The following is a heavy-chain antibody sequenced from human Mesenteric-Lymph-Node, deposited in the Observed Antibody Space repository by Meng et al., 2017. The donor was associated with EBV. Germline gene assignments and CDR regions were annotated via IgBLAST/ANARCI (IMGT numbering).Heavy chain of an antibody. CDR1: GYTFTSYG. Sequence: QVTVVQSGVEVKKPGDSVKVSCKSSGYTFTSYGISWVRQAPGQGLEWMAWISPHNGDTNYAQKLQGRVTMTTDTSTSTAYMELRSLRSDDTAVYYCTRDGYNRDFDYWGQGTLVTVSS. D-gene: IGHD5-24*01. J-gene: IGHJ4*02. CDR2: ISPHNGDT. CDR3: TRDGYNRDFDY. V-gene: IGHV1-18*01.